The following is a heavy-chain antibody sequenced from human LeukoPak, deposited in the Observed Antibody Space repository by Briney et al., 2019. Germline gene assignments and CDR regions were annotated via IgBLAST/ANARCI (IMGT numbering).Heavy chain of an antibody. CDR1: GGSISSSTYY. D-gene: IGHD6-13*01. J-gene: IGHJ3*02. CDR2: IFYSGST. Sequence: SETLSLTCTVSGGSISSSTYYWAWIRQPPGKGLEWIGNIFYSGSTYYHPSLKSRVTISVDTSKNQFSLKLNSVTAADTAVYYCARLGPGYSSTWSNDAFAIWGQGTVVTVSS. CDR3: ARLGPGYSSTWSNDAFAI. V-gene: IGHV4-39*01.